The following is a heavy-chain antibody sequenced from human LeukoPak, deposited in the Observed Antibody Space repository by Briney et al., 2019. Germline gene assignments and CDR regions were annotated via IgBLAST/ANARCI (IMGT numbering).Heavy chain of an antibody. V-gene: IGHV3-48*03. CDR2: ISSSGSTI. CDR3: AELGITMIGGV. J-gene: IGHJ6*03. Sequence: GRSLRLSCAASGFTFSSYEMNWVRQAPGKGLEWVSYISSSGSTIYYADSVKGRFTISRDNAKNSLYLQMNSLRAEDTAVYYCAELGITMIGGVRGKGTTVTIS. CDR1: GFTFSSYE. D-gene: IGHD3-10*02.